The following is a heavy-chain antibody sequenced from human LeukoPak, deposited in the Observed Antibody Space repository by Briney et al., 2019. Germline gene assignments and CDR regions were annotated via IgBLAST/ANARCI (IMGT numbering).Heavy chain of an antibody. V-gene: IGHV3-48*01. CDR2: ISSSGNTI. CDR1: GFTFSIYS. CDR3: ARDTYYDSSGYLGY. J-gene: IGHJ4*02. D-gene: IGHD3-22*01. Sequence: GGSLRLSCAASGFTFSIYSMNWVRLAPGKGLEWVSYISSSGNTIYYADSVKGRFTISRDNAKNSLYLQMNSLRAEDTAVYYCARDTYYDSSGYLGYWGQGTLVTVSS.